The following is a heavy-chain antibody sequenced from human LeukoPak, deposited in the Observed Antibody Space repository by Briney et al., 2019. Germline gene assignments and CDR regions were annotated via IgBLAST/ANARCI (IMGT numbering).Heavy chain of an antibody. D-gene: IGHD2-21*02. CDR1: GFTFSSYS. CDR3: ARGSCGGDCYSGSVAFDI. V-gene: IGHV3-21*01. Sequence: GGSLRLSCAASGFTFSSYSMNWVRQAPGKGLEWVSSISSSSSYIYYADSVKGRFTISRDNSKNTLYLQMGSLRAEDMAVYYCARGSCGGDCYSGSVAFDIWGQGTMVTVSS. CDR2: ISSSSSYI. J-gene: IGHJ3*02.